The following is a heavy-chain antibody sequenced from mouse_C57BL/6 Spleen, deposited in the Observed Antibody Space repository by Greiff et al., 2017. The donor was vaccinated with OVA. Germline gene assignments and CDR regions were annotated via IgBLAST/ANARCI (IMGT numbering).Heavy chain of an antibody. D-gene: IGHD1-1*01. CDR2: IYPGDGDT. V-gene: IGHV1-82*01. CDR3: ARDFITTVEDYAMDY. Sequence: QVQLQQSGPELVKPGASVKISCKASGYAFSSSWMNWVKQRPGKGLEWIGRIYPGDGDTNYNGKFKGKATLTADKSSSTAYMQLSSLTSEDSAVYVCARDFITTVEDYAMDYWGQGTSVTVSS. J-gene: IGHJ4*01. CDR1: GYAFSSSW.